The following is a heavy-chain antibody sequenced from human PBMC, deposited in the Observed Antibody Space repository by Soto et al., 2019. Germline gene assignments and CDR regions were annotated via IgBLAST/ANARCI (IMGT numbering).Heavy chain of an antibody. J-gene: IGHJ6*02. CDR3: GRGDADGFSSGWDKDGMDV. Sequence: ASVRVSCEASGYTFTSYGIDWVRQAPGHELWWMGWTNPNSGNTGNARKPQSRVTMTRTTSISTAYMGLSSRRSEDKSVYYCGRGDADGFSSGWDKDGMDVWVQGTTVTDS. D-gene: IGHD6-19*01. CDR1: GYTFTSYG. V-gene: IGHV1-8*01. CDR2: TNPNSGNT.